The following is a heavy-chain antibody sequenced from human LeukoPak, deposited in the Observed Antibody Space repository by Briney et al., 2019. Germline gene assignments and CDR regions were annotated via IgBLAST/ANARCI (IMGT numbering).Heavy chain of an antibody. V-gene: IGHV1-69*13. CDR2: IIPIFGTA. CDR3: ARGRRGSKTFDY. D-gene: IGHD3-16*01. J-gene: IGHJ4*02. CDR1: GGTFSIYA. Sequence: SVKVSCKASGGTFSIYAISWVRQAPGQGLEWMGGIIPIFGTANYAQKFQGRVTITADESTSTAYMELSSLRSEDTAVYYCARGRRGSKTFDYWGQGTLVTVSS.